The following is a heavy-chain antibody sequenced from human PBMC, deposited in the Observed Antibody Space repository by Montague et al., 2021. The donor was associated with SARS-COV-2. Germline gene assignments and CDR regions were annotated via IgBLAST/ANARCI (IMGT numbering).Heavy chain of an antibody. J-gene: IGHJ4*02. CDR3: ARDEGSY. CDR2: ISSDGIHI. Sequence: SLRLSCAASGFTFRNCAMYWVRQAPGKRLEYVSAISSDGIHIYYANSVKGRFTISRDNSKNTLSLQMGSLRAEDMAMYYCARDEGSYWGQGTLVTVSS. CDR1: GFTFRNCA. V-gene: IGHV3-64*01.